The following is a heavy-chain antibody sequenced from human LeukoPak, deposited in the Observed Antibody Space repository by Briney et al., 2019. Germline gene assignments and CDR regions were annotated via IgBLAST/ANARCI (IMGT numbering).Heavy chain of an antibody. CDR1: GFTFSGFW. Sequence: GGSLRLSCAVSGFTFSGFWMSWSRQAPGKGLEWVASINSDGSEGYYADVVKGRFTISRDNAKNSLYLQINSLRAEDTAVYYCARGSVFLVLDPWGQGTLVTVSS. D-gene: IGHD3-10*01. CDR2: INSDGSEG. CDR3: ARGSVFLVLDP. J-gene: IGHJ5*02. V-gene: IGHV3-7*03.